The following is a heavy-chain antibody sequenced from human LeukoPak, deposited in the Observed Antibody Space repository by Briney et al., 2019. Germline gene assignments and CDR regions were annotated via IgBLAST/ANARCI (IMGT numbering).Heavy chain of an antibody. CDR1: GYTFTSYY. V-gene: IGHV1-46*01. CDR3: ARDWTDIVVVPAAMRYYYYMDV. J-gene: IGHJ6*03. Sequence: ASVKVSCKASGYTFTSYYMHWVRRAPGQGLEWMGIINPSGGSTSYAQKFQGRVTMTRDTSTSTVYMELSSLRSEDTAVHYCARDWTDIVVVPAAMRYYYYMDVWGKGTTVTVSS. CDR2: INPSGGST. D-gene: IGHD2-2*01.